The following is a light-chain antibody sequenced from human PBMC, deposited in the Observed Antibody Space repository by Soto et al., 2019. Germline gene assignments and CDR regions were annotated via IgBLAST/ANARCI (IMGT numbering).Light chain of an antibody. Sequence: EIVLTQSPATLSLSPGERATLSCRASQSGSSNYLAWYQQKPGQAPRLFMYGASSRATGIPARFSGSGSGTDFTLTISRVEPEDFGVYYCQQYGSSPYTFGQGTKLEIK. CDR2: GAS. CDR3: QQYGSSPYT. V-gene: IGKV3-20*01. CDR1: QSGSSNY. J-gene: IGKJ2*01.